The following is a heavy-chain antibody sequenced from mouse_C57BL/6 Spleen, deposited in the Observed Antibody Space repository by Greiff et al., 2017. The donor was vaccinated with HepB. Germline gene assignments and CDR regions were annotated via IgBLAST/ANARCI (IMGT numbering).Heavy chain of an antibody. CDR1: GFTFSSYA. J-gene: IGHJ2*01. D-gene: IGHD4-1*01. CDR2: ISDGGSYT. Sequence: EVQLVESGGGLVKPGGSLKLSCAASGFTFSSYAMSWVRQTPAKRLEWVATISDGGSYTYYPDNVKGRFTISRDNAKNNLYLQMRHLKSEDTAMYYCARGGANWEYIDYWGQGTTLTVSS. V-gene: IGHV5-4*01. CDR3: ARGGANWEYIDY.